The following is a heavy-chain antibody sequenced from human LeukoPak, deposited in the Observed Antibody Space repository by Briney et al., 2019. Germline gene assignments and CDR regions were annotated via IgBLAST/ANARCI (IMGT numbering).Heavy chain of an antibody. Sequence: SETLSLTCTVSGGSISSSSYYWGWIRQPPGKGLEWIGSIYYSGSTYYNPPLKSRVTISVDTSKNQFSLKLSSVTAADTAVYYCASVIAARLGSGWFDPWGQGTLVTVSS. CDR2: IYYSGST. CDR3: ASVIAARLGSGWFDP. J-gene: IGHJ5*02. CDR1: GGSISSSSYY. D-gene: IGHD6-6*01. V-gene: IGHV4-39*07.